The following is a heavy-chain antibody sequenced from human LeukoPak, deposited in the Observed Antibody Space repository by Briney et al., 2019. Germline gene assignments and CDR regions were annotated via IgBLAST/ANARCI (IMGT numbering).Heavy chain of an antibody. D-gene: IGHD5-24*01. V-gene: IGHV3-74*01. CDR2: ISSDGSDT. J-gene: IGHJ4*02. CDR3: ATRRDTNNRDY. CDR1: GFTFSSNW. Sequence: PGGSLRLSCAASGFTFSSNWMHWVRQAPGKGLVWVSRISSDGSDTTYADSVKGRFTISRDNAKNTLYLQMSSLRAGDTAVYYCATRRDTNNRDYWGQGTLVTVSS.